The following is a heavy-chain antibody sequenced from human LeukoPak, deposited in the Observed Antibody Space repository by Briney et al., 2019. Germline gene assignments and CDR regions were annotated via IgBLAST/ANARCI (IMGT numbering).Heavy chain of an antibody. J-gene: IGHJ6*03. CDR2: IIPIFGTA. CDR1: GGTFSNYL. D-gene: IGHD6-6*01. V-gene: IGHV1-69*13. CDR3: ARDHSSSSSLGYYYMDV. Sequence: SVKVSCKASGGTFSNYLISWVRQAPGQGLEWMGGIIPIFGTANYAQKFQGRVTITADESTSTAYMELSSLRSEDTAVYYCARDHSSSSSLGYYYMDVWGKGTTVTVSS.